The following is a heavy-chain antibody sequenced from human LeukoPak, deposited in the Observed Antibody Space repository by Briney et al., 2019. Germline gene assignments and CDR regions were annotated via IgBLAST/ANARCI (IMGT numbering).Heavy chain of an antibody. V-gene: IGHV3-74*01. CDR2: LNSDGSST. J-gene: IGHJ4*02. CDR1: GFTFSSHW. D-gene: IGHD4-17*01. Sequence: GGSLRLSCAASGFTFSSHWMHWVRQAPGKGLVWVSRLNSDGSSTSYADSVKGRFIISRDNAKNTLYLQMNSLRGEDTAVYYCARRTTVIGFVDYWGQGTLVTVSS. CDR3: ARRTTVIGFVDY.